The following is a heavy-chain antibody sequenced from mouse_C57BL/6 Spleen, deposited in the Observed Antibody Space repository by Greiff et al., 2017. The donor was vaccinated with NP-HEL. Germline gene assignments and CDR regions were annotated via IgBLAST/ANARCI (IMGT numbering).Heavy chain of an antibody. CDR2: IHPNSGST. Sequence: VKLQQPGAELVKPGASVKLSCKASGYTFTSYWMHWVKQRPGQGLEWIGMIHPNSGSTNYNEKFKSKATLTVDKSSSTAYMQLSSLTSEDSAVYYCALYYDYDDWYFDVWGTGTTVTVSS. CDR3: ALYYDYDDWYFDV. D-gene: IGHD2-4*01. J-gene: IGHJ1*03. CDR1: GYTFTSYW. V-gene: IGHV1-64*01.